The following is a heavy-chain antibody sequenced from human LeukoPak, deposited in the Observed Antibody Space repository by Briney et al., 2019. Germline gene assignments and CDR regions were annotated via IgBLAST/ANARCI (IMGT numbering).Heavy chain of an antibody. CDR2: IYYSGGT. Sequence: SETLSLTCTVSGGSVSSGSDYWSWIRQPPGKGLEWIGYIYYSGGTNYNPSLKSRVTISVDTSKNQFSLKLSSVTAADTAVYYCARDKTNWFDPWGQGTLVTVSS. CDR1: GGSVSSGSDY. V-gene: IGHV4-61*01. J-gene: IGHJ5*02. CDR3: ARDKTNWFDP.